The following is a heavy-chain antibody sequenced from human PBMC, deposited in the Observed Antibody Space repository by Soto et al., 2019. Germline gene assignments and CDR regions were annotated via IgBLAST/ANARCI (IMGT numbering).Heavy chain of an antibody. V-gene: IGHV4-34*01. CDR2: INHSGST. CDR1: GGSFSGYY. Sequence: PSETLSLTCAVYGGSFSGYYWSWIRQPPGKGLEWIGEINHSGSTNYNPSLKSRVTISVDTSKNQFSLKLSSVTAADTAVYYCASVSGGYYYYYGMDVWGQGTTVTVSS. CDR3: ASVSGGYYYYYGMDV. J-gene: IGHJ6*02.